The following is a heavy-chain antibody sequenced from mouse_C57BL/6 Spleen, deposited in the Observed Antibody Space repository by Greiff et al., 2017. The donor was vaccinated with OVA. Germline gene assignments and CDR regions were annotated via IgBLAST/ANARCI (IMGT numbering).Heavy chain of an antibody. CDR2: LDPETGGT. J-gene: IGHJ1*03. CDR1: GYTFTDYE. V-gene: IGHV1-15*01. CDR3: TRGSSHWYFDV. Sequence: QVQLQQSGAELVRPGASVTLSCKASGYTFTDYEMHWVKQTPVHGLEWIGALDPETGGTAYNQKFKGKAILTADKSSSTAYMELRSLTSADSAVYYCTRGSSHWYFDVWGTGTTVTVSS. D-gene: IGHD1-1*01.